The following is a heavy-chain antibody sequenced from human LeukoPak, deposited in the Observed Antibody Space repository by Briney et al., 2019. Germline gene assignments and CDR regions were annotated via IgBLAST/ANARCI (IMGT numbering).Heavy chain of an antibody. V-gene: IGHV3-48*02. Sequence: PGGSLRLSCAASGFTFSTYSMSWVRQAPGKGLEWVSYISSSSSVMYYADSVKGRFTISRDNAKNSLYLQMNSLRDEDTAVYYCAGELGYFDYWGQGTLVTVSS. CDR1: GFTFSTYS. J-gene: IGHJ4*02. CDR3: AGELGYFDY. CDR2: ISSSSSVM. D-gene: IGHD7-27*01.